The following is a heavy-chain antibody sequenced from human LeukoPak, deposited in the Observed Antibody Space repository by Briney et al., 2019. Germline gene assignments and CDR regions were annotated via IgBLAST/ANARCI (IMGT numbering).Heavy chain of an antibody. J-gene: IGHJ5*02. V-gene: IGHV3-23*01. CDR2: ISGSGGST. D-gene: IGHD3-16*01. Sequence: GGSLRLSCAASGFTFSSYAMSWVRQAPGKGLEWVSVISGSGGSTYYTNSVKGRFIISRDNSKNTLYLQMNSLRAEDTAVYYCATKGISTGGGDWFDPWGQGTLVTVSS. CDR1: GFTFSSYA. CDR3: ATKGISTGGGDWFDP.